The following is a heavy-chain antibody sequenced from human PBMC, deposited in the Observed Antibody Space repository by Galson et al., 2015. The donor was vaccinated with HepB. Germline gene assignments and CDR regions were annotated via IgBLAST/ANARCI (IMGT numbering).Heavy chain of an antibody. CDR3: ARENYDFWSGYQEAYFDY. V-gene: IGHV1-3*01. D-gene: IGHD3-3*01. J-gene: IGHJ4*02. CDR2: INAGNGNT. Sequence: SVKVSCKASGYTFTSYAMHWVRQAPGQRLEWMGWINAGNGNTKYSQKFQGRVTITRDTSASTAYMELSSLRSEDTAVYYCARENYDFWSGYQEAYFDYWGQGTLVTVSS. CDR1: GYTFTSYA.